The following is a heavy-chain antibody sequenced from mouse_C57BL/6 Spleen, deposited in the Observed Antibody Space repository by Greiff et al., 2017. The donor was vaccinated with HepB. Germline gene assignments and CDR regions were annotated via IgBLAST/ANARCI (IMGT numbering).Heavy chain of an antibody. J-gene: IGHJ4*01. CDR3: TMSRRRDYYAMDY. Sequence: VQLQQSGAELVRPGASVTLSCKASGYTFTDYEMHWVKQTPVHGLEWIGAIDPETGGTAYNQKFKGKAILTADKSSSTAYMELRSLTSEDSAVYYCTMSRRRDYYAMDYWGQGTSVTVSS. CDR2: IDPETGGT. V-gene: IGHV1-15*01. D-gene: IGHD1-1*01. CDR1: GYTFTDYE.